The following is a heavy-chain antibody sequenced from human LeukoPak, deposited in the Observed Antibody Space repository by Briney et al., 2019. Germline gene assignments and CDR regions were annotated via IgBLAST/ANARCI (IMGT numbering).Heavy chain of an antibody. D-gene: IGHD4-23*01. CDR1: GGSISSYY. CDR3: ARHKAAYGGNSVFLDYFDY. J-gene: IGHJ4*02. CDR2: IYTSGST. Sequence: PSETLSLTRTVSGGSISSYYWSWIRQPAGKGLEWIGRIYTSGSTNYNPSLKSRVTMSVDTSKNQFSLKLSSVTAADTAVYYCARHKAAYGGNSVFLDYFDYWGQGTLVTVSS. V-gene: IGHV4-4*07.